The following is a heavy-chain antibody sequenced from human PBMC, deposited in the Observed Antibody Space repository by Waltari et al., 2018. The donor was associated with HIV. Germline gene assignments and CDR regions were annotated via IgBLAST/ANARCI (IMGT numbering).Heavy chain of an antibody. V-gene: IGHV3-23*01. Sequence: EVQLLESGGDLVQPGGSLRLSCAASGFTFSSYAMRWVRQAPGKGLEWVSAISAGGVSTYYADSVKGRFTISRDNSKNTVYLQMNSLRGEDTAVYYCARDLGGYWYFDLWGRGTLVTVSS. D-gene: IGHD3-16*01. CDR1: GFTFSSYA. J-gene: IGHJ2*01. CDR2: ISAGGVST. CDR3: ARDLGGYWYFDL.